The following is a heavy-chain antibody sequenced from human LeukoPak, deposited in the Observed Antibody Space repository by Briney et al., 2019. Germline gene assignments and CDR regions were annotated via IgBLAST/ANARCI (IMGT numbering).Heavy chain of an antibody. CDR3: ARGIAARY. CDR1: GGSFSGYY. V-gene: IGHV4-34*01. D-gene: IGHD6-6*01. J-gene: IGHJ4*02. CDR2: INHSGST. Sequence: SSETLSLTCAVYGGSFSGYYWSWIPHPPGRGLEWIGEINHSGSTNYNPPLKSRVTISVDTSKNQYSLKLSSVTAADTAVYYCARGIAARYWGQGTLVTVSS.